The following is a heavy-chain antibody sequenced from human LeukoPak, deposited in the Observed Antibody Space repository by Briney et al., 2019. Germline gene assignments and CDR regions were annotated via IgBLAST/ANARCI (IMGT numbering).Heavy chain of an antibody. V-gene: IGHV3-23*01. CDR2: LGKSGST. Sequence: GGSLRLSCAASGFTFNYYAMSWVRQAPGKGLEWVSTLGKSGSTYYADSVKGRFTISRENSKSTLYLQMNSLRAEDTAVYYCAKRDSAGLHYFDYWGQGTLVTVSS. J-gene: IGHJ4*02. CDR3: AKRDSAGLHYFDY. CDR1: GFTFNYYA. D-gene: IGHD5-18*01.